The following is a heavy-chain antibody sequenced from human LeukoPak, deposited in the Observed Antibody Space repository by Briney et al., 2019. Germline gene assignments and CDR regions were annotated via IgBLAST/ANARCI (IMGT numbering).Heavy chain of an antibody. CDR2: INWNGGST. Sequence: PGGSLRLSCAASGFTFDDYAMNWVRQAPGKGLEWVSGINWNGGSTGYADSMKGRFTISRDSAKNSLYLQMNSLRAEDAALYYCARDNSSSWNLFYFDIWGQGTLVTVSS. CDR3: ARDNSSSWNLFYFDI. D-gene: IGHD6-13*01. J-gene: IGHJ4*02. CDR1: GFTFDDYA. V-gene: IGHV3-20*04.